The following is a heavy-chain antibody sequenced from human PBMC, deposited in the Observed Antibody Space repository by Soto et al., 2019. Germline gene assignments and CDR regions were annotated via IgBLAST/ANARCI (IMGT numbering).Heavy chain of an antibody. Sequence: SETLSLTCTVSGGSISSYYWSWIRQPPGKGLEWIGYIYYSGSTNYNPSLKSRGTISVDTSKNQFSLRLSSVTAADTAVYYCARVKGVVVPAAILGWFDPWGQGTLVTVSS. V-gene: IGHV4-59*01. J-gene: IGHJ5*02. D-gene: IGHD2-2*01. CDR1: GGSISSYY. CDR2: IYYSGST. CDR3: ARVKGVVVPAAILGWFDP.